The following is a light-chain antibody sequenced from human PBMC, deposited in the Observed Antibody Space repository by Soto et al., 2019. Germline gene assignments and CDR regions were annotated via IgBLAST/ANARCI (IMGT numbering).Light chain of an antibody. J-gene: IGKJ1*01. V-gene: IGKV1-5*01. CDR2: DAS. CDR3: QQYNSYSPT. CDR1: QSVSRW. Sequence: DIQMTQSPSTLSASVGDTVTITCRASQSVSRWLAWIQQKPGKAPRLLVYDASTLAIGVPSRFSGSGSGTELTLTITSLQPDDFGTYHCQQYNSYSPTFGPGTKVQIK.